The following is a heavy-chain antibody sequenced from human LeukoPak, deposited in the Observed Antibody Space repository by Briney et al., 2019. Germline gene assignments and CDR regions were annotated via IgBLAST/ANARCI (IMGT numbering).Heavy chain of an antibody. CDR2: IYSGGTT. D-gene: IGHD5-12*01. J-gene: IGHJ4*02. CDR1: GFNDSRNY. Sequence: GGSLRLSCAVSGFNDSRNYMRWVRPAPGKGLEWVSVIYSGGTTYYADSVKGRFTISRDNYKNTLYLQMKSLRAEDTAVYYCAKVVVATRSTTDYWGQGTLVTVSS. CDR3: AKVVVATRSTTDY. V-gene: IGHV3-66*01.